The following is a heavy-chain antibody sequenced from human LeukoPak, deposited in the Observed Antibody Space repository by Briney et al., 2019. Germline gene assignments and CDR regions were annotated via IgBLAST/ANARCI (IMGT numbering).Heavy chain of an antibody. CDR2: ISYDGSNK. D-gene: IGHD2-15*01. CDR1: GFTFSSYG. Sequence: GGSLRLSCAASGFTFSSYGMHWVRQAPGKGLEWVAVISYDGSNKYYAASVKGRFTISRDNSKNTLYLQMNSLRAEDTAVYYCAKDSGGGFEYWGQGTLVTVSS. J-gene: IGHJ4*02. CDR3: AKDSGGGFEY. V-gene: IGHV3-30*18.